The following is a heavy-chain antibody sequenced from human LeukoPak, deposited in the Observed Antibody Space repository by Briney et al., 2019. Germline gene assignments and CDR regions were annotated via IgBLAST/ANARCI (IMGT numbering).Heavy chain of an antibody. CDR2: IRYDGSNE. Sequence: PGGSLRLSCAASGFTFSSYGMHWVRQAPGKGLEWVAFIRYDGSNEYYADSVKGRFTISRDNSKNTLYLQMNSLRAEDTAVYYCAKDRDSSGWGFDPWGQGTLVTVSS. D-gene: IGHD6-19*01. J-gene: IGHJ5*02. CDR3: AKDRDSSGWGFDP. V-gene: IGHV3-30*02. CDR1: GFTFSSYG.